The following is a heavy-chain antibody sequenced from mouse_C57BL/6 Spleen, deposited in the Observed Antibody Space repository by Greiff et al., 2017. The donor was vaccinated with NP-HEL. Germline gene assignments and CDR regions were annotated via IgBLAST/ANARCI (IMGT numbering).Heavy chain of an antibody. CDR2: IDPANGNT. V-gene: IGHV14-3*01. D-gene: IGHD1-1*01. CDR1: GFNIKNTY. Sequence: EVQLQQSVAELVRPGASVKLSCTASGFNIKNTYMHWVKQRPEQGLEWIGRIDPANGNTKYAPKFQGKATITADTSSNTAYLQLSSLTFEDTAIYYCARNYYGSSYGRGFDYWGQGTTLTVSS. CDR3: ARNYYGSSYGRGFDY. J-gene: IGHJ2*01.